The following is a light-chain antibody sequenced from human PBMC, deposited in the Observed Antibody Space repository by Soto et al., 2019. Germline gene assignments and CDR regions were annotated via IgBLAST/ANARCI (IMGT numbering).Light chain of an antibody. CDR1: QSVSSN. CDR2: GAS. V-gene: IGKV3-15*01. Sequence: EIVMTQSPATLSVSPGERATLSCRASQSVSSNLAWYQQKPGQGPRLLFYGASTRATGIPARFIGSGSGTDFTLTIISLQSEDFAVYYCQQSNSWPYTFGQGNKLEIK. CDR3: QQSNSWPYT. J-gene: IGKJ2*01.